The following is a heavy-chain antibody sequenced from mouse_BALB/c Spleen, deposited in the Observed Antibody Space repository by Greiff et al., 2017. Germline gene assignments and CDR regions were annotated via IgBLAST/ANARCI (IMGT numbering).Heavy chain of an antibody. CDR1: GFSLTSYG. CDR3: AREGVTTAAGAMDY. Sequence: VKLMESGPGLVAPSQSLSITCTVSGFSLTSYGVHWVRQPPGKGLEWLGVIWAGGSTNYNSALMSRLSISKDNSKSQVFLKMNSLQTDDTAMYYCAREGVTTAAGAMDYWGQGTSVTVSS. CDR2: IWAGGST. J-gene: IGHJ4*01. D-gene: IGHD1-2*01. V-gene: IGHV2-9*02.